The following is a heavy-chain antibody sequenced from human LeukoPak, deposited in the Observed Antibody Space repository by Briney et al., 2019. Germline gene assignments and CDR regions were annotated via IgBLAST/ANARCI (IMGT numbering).Heavy chain of an antibody. V-gene: IGHV3-23*01. Sequence: GGSLRLSCAASGFTFSSYAMRWVRQAPGKGLEWVSAISGSGGSTYYADSVKGRFTISRDNSKNTLYLQMNSLRAEDTAVYYCAKDPSSSWYKAEYFQHWGQGTLVTVSS. CDR1: GFTFSSYA. CDR2: ISGSGGST. J-gene: IGHJ1*01. CDR3: AKDPSSSWYKAEYFQH. D-gene: IGHD6-13*01.